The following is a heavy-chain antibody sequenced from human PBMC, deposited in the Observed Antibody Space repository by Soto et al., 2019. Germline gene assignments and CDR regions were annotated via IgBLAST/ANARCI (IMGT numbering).Heavy chain of an antibody. V-gene: IGHV3-48*03. D-gene: IGHD2-2*01. J-gene: IGHJ6*02. CDR1: GFTFSSYE. CDR3: ARYCSSTSCYPPLYYYYGMDV. CDR2: ISSSGSTI. Sequence: GGSLRLSCAASGFTFSSYEMNWVRQAPGKGLEWVSYISSSGSTIYYADSVKGRFTISRDNAKNSLYLQMNSLRAEDTAVYYCARYCSSTSCYPPLYYYYGMDVWGQGTTVTVSS.